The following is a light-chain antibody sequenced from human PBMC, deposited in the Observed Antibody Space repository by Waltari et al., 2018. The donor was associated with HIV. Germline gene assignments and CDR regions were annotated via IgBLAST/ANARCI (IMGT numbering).Light chain of an antibody. CDR2: AAS. CDR3: QHTYSSPFT. V-gene: IGKV1-39*01. CDR1: QFINNH. J-gene: IGKJ3*01. Sequence: DIQMTQSPSSLSTSVGDRVTLTCRASQFINNHLNWYQQKPGKAPRLLISAASSLQSGVPSRFSGSGSGTDFTLTISDLQPEDFATYYCQHTYSSPFTFGPGTKVQIK.